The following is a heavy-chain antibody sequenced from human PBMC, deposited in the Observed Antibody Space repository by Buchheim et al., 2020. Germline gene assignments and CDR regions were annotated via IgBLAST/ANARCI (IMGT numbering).Heavy chain of an antibody. J-gene: IGHJ4*02. Sequence: EVQLVESGGGLVQPGGSLRLSCAASGFTFSNHWMSWVRQAPGKGLEWVANIKQDGSEKYYVDSVKGRFSTSRDNAKNSLYLQMNSLRAEDTAVYYWARDFGGSPDYWGQGTL. V-gene: IGHV3-7*01. D-gene: IGHD1-26*01. CDR3: ARDFGGSPDY. CDR2: IKQDGSEK. CDR1: GFTFSNHW.